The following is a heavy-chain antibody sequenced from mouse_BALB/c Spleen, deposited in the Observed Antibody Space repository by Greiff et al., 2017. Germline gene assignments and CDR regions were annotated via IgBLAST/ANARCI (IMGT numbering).Heavy chain of an antibody. D-gene: IGHD1-1*01. CDR3: ARSYYYYGSSYFDY. Sequence: DVHLVESGGGLVQPGGSRKLSCAASGFTFSSFGMHWVRQAPEKGLEWVAYISSGSSTIYYADTVKGRFTISRDNPKNTLFLQMTSLRSEDTAMYYCARSYYYYGSSYFDYGGQGTTLTVSS. CDR1: GFTFSSFG. CDR2: ISSGSSTI. V-gene: IGHV5-17*02. J-gene: IGHJ2*01.